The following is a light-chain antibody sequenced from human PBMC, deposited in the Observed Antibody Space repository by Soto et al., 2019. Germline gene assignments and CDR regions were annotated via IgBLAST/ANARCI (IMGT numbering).Light chain of an antibody. CDR1: SGHSRHI. CDR3: ETWHSDTQI. V-gene: IGLV4-60*03. CDR2: LEGSGTY. Sequence: QLVLTQSSSASASLGSSVKLTCSLSSGHSRHIIAWHQQQPGEAPRYLMSLEGSGTYNKGSGVPDRFSGSSSGTDRYLTISNLQSEDEADYYCETWHSDTQIFGGGTQLTVL. J-gene: IGLJ2*01.